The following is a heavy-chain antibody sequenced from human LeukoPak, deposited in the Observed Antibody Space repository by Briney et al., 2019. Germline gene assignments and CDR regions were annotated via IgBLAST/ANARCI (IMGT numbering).Heavy chain of an antibody. CDR3: ASRYGANLPFDY. V-gene: IGHV4-34*01. D-gene: IGHD4-23*01. CDR2: INHSGST. J-gene: IGHJ4*02. Sequence: SETLSLTCAVYGGSSSGYYWSWIRQPPGKGLEWIGEINHSGSTNYNPSLKSRVTVSIDTSKNHFSLKLSSVTAADTAVYYCASRYGANLPFDYWGQRTLVTVSS. CDR1: GGSSSGYY.